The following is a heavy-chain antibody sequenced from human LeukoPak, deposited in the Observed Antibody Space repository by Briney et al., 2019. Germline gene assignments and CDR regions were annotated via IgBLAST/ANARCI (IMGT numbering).Heavy chain of an antibody. Sequence: ASVKVSCKASGYTFTGYYMHWGRQAPGQGLEWMGRINPNSGGTNYAQKFQGRVTMTRATSISTAYMELSRLRSDDTAVYYCARRWLRHDPNDYWGQGTLVTVSS. CDR1: GYTFTGYY. CDR2: INPNSGGT. V-gene: IGHV1-2*06. J-gene: IGHJ4*02. D-gene: IGHD5-12*01. CDR3: ARRWLRHDPNDY.